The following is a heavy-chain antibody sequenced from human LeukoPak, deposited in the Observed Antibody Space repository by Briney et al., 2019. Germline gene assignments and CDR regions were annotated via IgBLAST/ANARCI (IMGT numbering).Heavy chain of an antibody. J-gene: IGHJ6*03. D-gene: IGHD4-17*01. CDR2: IIPIFGTA. Sequence: SVKVSCKASGGTFSNYDINWVRQAPGQGLEWMGGIIPIFGTANYAQKFQGRVTITADKSTSTAYMELSTLRSEDTAVYYCARSLYGDDNYYYYYMDVWGKGTTVTVSS. CDR3: ARSLYGDDNYYYYYMDV. CDR1: GGTFSNYD. V-gene: IGHV1-69*06.